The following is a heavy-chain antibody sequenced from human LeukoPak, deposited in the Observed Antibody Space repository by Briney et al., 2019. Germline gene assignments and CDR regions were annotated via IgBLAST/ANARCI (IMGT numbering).Heavy chain of an antibody. CDR2: INHSGST. CDR1: GGSFSGYY. D-gene: IGHD3-10*01. Sequence: SETLSLTCAVYGGSFSGYYWSWIRQPPGKGLEWIGEINHSGSTNYNPSLKSRVTISVDTSKNQFSLKLSSVTAADTAVYYCARDVLLWFGGVGNYYYYYMDVWGKGTTVTISS. V-gene: IGHV4-34*01. CDR3: ARDVLLWFGGVGNYYYYYMDV. J-gene: IGHJ6*03.